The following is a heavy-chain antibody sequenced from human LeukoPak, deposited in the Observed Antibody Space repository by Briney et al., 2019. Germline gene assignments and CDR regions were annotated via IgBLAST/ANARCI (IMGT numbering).Heavy chain of an antibody. CDR2: IYYSGST. CDR3: ARDSIYDSSGGRFDY. D-gene: IGHD3-22*01. CDR1: GGSISSYY. V-gene: IGHV4-59*01. J-gene: IGHJ4*02. Sequence: PSETLSLTCTVSGGSISSYYWSWIRQPPGKGLEWIGYIYYSGSTNYNPSLKSRVTISVDTSKNQFSLKLSSVTAADTAVYYCARDSIYDSSGGRFDYWGQGTLVTVSS.